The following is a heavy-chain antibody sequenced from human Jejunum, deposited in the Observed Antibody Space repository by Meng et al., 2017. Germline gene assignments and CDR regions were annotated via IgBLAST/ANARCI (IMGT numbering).Heavy chain of an antibody. CDR3: AGGVDAGGDY. V-gene: IGHV1-8*01. D-gene: IGHD3-16*01. CDR1: GYTFNSLD. J-gene: IGHJ4*02. Sequence: ASVKLSCKASGYTFNSLDINWVRQATGQGLEWLGWMSTSNGNTGLSQKFQGRVTLTRDTSITTAYMELSSLGSEDTAVYYCAGGVDAGGDYWGQGTGVTVSS. CDR2: MSTSNGNT.